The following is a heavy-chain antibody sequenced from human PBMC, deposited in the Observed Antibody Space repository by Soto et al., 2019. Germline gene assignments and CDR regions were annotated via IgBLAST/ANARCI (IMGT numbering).Heavy chain of an antibody. V-gene: IGHV1-69*12. CDR2: ILPFFNTA. J-gene: IGHJ3*01. CDR3: ARGHEFGGNSHAFEV. Sequence: QVQLVQSGAEVKKPGSSVKVSCKAAGGSFRREAINWVRQAPGQGPEWMGGILPFFNTADYAQKFQGRVTLTADVSTTTVHMELGSLRFEDTAVYYCARGHEFGGNSHAFEVWGHWTTVIVSS. D-gene: IGHD2-15*01. CDR1: GGSFRREA.